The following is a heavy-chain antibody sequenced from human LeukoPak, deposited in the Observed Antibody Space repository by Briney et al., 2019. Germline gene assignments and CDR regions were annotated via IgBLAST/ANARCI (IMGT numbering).Heavy chain of an antibody. CDR2: ISGSGGST. CDR1: GFTFSTYA. CDR3: ASHPYLWFGEYHFDP. Sequence: GGSLRLSCAASGFTFSTYAMSWVRQAPGKGLEWVSTISGSGGSTYYADSVKGRFTISRDNSKNTLYLQMNSLRAEDTAVYYCASHPYLWFGEYHFDPWGQGTLVTVSS. V-gene: IGHV3-23*01. D-gene: IGHD3-10*01. J-gene: IGHJ5*02.